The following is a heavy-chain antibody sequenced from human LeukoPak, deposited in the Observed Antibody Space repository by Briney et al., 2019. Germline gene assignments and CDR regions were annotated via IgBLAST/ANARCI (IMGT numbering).Heavy chain of an antibody. V-gene: IGHV4-30-4*07. CDR3: ARAWGQPYALSSRRGWFDP. J-gene: IGHJ5*02. D-gene: IGHD2-2*01. CDR2: IYYSGST. CDR1: GGSISSGGYS. Sequence: PSQTLSLTCAVSGGSISSGGYSWSWIRQPPGKGLEWIGYIYYSGSTNYNPSLKSRVTISVDTSKNQFSLKLSSVTAADTAVYYCARAWGQPYALSSRRGWFDPWGQGTLVTVSS.